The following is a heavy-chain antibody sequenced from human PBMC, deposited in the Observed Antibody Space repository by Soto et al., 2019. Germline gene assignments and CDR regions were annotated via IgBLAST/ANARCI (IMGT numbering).Heavy chain of an antibody. Sequence: GGSLRLSCAASGFTFSSYAMNWVRQAPGKGLEWVSSISSSTSYMYYADSVKGRFTISRDNAKNSLYLQMNSLRAEDTAVYYCERDFRDGYYFDYWGQGTLVTVSS. CDR2: ISSSTSYM. V-gene: IGHV3-21*01. J-gene: IGHJ4*02. D-gene: IGHD5-12*01. CDR1: GFTFSSYA. CDR3: ERDFRDGYYFDY.